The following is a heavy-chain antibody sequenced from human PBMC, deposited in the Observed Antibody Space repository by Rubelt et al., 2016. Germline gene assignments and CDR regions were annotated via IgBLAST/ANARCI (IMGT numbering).Heavy chain of an antibody. V-gene: IGHV1-18*01. CDR1: GYTFTSYG. D-gene: IGHD5-12*01. CDR2: INAGNGNP. CDR3: ARDPTTRFTSTGWFDP. Sequence: QVQLVQSGAEVKKPGASVKVSCKASGYTFTSYGISWVRQAPGQRLEWMGWINAGNGNPNYAQKLQGSVTMTTDTSTSTAYMELRSLSSDDTAVYYCARDPTTRFTSTGWFDPWGQGTLVTVSS. J-gene: IGHJ5*02.